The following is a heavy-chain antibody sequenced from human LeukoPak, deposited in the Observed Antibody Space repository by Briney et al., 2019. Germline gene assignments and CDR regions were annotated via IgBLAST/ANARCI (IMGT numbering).Heavy chain of an antibody. CDR2: IYYDGSNQ. CDR1: GLRFRNYG. J-gene: IGHJ4*02. D-gene: IGHD1-26*01. Sequence: GGSLRLTCVVSGLRFRNYGMHWVRQAPGKGLEWVAVIYYDGSNQYYADSVKGRFTVSRDNAKNTLYLQMDSLRAEDTAVYYCATDRNSGKYYDYWGQGTLVTVSS. CDR3: ATDRNSGKYYDY. V-gene: IGHV3-33*01.